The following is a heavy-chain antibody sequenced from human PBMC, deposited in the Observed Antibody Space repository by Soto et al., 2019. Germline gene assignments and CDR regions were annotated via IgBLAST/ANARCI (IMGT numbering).Heavy chain of an antibody. J-gene: IGHJ6*02. CDR1: GFSLSTSGVG. CDR3: AYRTCSGGSCYWFSFSGMDV. Sequence: QITLKESGPTLVKPTQTLTLTCTFSGFSLSTSGVGVAWIRQPPGKALEWLALIDWDDDKRYRPSLESRLTITKDTSKNQVVLTMTNMDSVETATYYCAYRTCSGGSCYWFSFSGMDVWGQGTTVTVSS. V-gene: IGHV2-5*02. CDR2: IDWDDDK. D-gene: IGHD2-15*01.